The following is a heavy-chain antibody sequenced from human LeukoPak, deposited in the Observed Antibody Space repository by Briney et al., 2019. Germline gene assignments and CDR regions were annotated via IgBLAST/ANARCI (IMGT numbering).Heavy chain of an antibody. V-gene: IGHV3-74*01. Sequence: GGSLRLSCAASGVTFNTYWMHWVRQAPGKGLVWVSHINPDGSQTNYADSVTGRFTISRDNAKNTLYLQMNSLRAEDTAVYYCARDPVRRDSYWGQGTLVTVSS. D-gene: IGHD3-10*01. CDR3: ARDPVRRDSY. J-gene: IGHJ4*02. CDR2: INPDGSQT. CDR1: GVTFNTYW.